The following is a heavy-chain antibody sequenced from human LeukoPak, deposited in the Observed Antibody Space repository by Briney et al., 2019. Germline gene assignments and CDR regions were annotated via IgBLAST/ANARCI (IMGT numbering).Heavy chain of an antibody. CDR2: VKSKSDDGTI. Sequence: GGSLRLSCTASGFTFIKGWMSWVRHAPGKGLQSVRRVKSKSDDGTIDYGAPVKGRLTISRDDSKNMLYLQMNSRQTEDTAVYYCASGPRVDILIYWGQGTLVTVSP. V-gene: IGHV3-15*01. J-gene: IGHJ4*02. CDR1: GFTFIKGW. CDR3: ASGPRVDILIY. D-gene: IGHD3-9*01.